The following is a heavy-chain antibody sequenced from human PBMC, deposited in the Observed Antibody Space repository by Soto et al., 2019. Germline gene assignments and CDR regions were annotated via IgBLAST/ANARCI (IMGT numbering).Heavy chain of an antibody. Sequence: QVHLVQSGAEVKKPGASVKVSCKGSGYGFTTYGITWVRQAPGQGLEWMAWISAHKGNTNYPQKLQGRVTVTRDTSTSTAYMELRSLRTDDTTVYYCARGRYVDYWGQGALVTVSS. CDR3: ARGRYVDY. J-gene: IGHJ4*02. CDR2: ISAHKGNT. V-gene: IGHV1-18*01. D-gene: IGHD1-1*01. CDR1: GYGFTTYG.